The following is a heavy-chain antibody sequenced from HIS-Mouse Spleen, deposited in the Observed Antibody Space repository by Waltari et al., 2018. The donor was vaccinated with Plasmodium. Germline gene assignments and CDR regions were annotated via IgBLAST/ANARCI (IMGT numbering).Heavy chain of an antibody. V-gene: IGHV3-30*04. J-gene: IGHJ6*02. CDR2: ISYNGSNK. CDR1: RFPFTSYA. Sequence: QVQLVESGGCVVHPGRSLRLSFAASRFPFTSYAVHWVRKAPGKGLEWVGIISYNGSNKYYADSVKGRFTISRDNSKNTLYLQMNSLRAEDTAVYYCARLYYDFWSGYYPYGMDVWGQGTTVTVSS. CDR3: ARLYYDFWSGYYPYGMDV. D-gene: IGHD3-3*01.